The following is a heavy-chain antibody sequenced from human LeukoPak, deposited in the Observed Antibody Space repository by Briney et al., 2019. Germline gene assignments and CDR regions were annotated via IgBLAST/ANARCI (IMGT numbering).Heavy chain of an antibody. CDR3: AKNMGSGWFGDY. D-gene: IGHD6-19*01. Sequence: GGSLRLSCAASGFTFSSYAMSWVRQAPGKGLEWVSAISGSGGSTYYADSVKGRFTISRDNSKNTLYLQMNSLRAKDTAVYYCAKNMGSGWFGDYWGQGTLVTVSS. CDR1: GFTFSSYA. CDR2: ISGSGGST. J-gene: IGHJ4*02. V-gene: IGHV3-23*01.